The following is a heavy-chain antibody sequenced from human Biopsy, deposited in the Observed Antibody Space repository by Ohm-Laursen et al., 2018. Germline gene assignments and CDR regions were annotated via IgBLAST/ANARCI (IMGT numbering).Heavy chain of an antibody. CDR2: IFYRGST. D-gene: IGHD3-22*01. V-gene: IGHV4-39*01. Sequence: TLSLTCTVSGGSISNNNYYWGWIRQPPGKRLEWIGSIFYRGSTHYNPSLKSRVNISVDTSKNQFSLKLNSVTAADTAVYYCARDYDTSGYYYVSWGQGTLVTVSS. CDR1: GGSISNNNYY. CDR3: ARDYDTSGYYYVS. J-gene: IGHJ5*02.